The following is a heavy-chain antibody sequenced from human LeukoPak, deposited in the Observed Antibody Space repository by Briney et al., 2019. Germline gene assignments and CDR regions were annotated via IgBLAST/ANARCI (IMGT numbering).Heavy chain of an antibody. J-gene: IGHJ4*02. D-gene: IGHD6-19*01. Sequence: GRSLRLSCAASGFTFSSYGMHWVRQAPGKGLEWVAVISYDGSNKYYADSVKGRFTISRDNSKNTLYLQMNSLRAEDTAVYYCARVRSSSGDYFDYWGQGTLVTVSS. CDR3: ARVRSSSGDYFDY. CDR2: ISYDGSNK. CDR1: GFTFSSYG. V-gene: IGHV3-30*03.